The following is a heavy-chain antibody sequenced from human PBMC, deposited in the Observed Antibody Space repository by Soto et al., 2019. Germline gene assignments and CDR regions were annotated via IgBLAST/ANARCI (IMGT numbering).Heavy chain of an antibody. D-gene: IGHD2-2*01. J-gene: IGHJ5*02. CDR2: IYYSGGT. V-gene: IGHV4-31*03. CDR1: GGSISSGGYY. Sequence: SETLSLTCTVSGGSISSGGYYWSWIRQHPGKGLEWIGYIYYSGGTNYNPSLKSRVTISVDTSKNQFSLKLSSVTAADTAVYYCARGYCSSTSCFDPWGQGTLVTVSS. CDR3: ARGYCSSTSCFDP.